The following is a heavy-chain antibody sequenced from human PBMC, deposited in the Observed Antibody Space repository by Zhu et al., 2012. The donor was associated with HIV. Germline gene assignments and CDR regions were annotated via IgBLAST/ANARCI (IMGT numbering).Heavy chain of an antibody. J-gene: IGHJ4*03. V-gene: IGHV4-39*01. CDR1: GDSISSSGFY. D-gene: IGHD3-10*01. Sequence: LLEESGPGLVKPPETLFLTCNVSGDSISSSGFYWGWIRQSPGKGLEWIGSIHSSGNTYYNPSLKCRVTISIDTSNNQFSLVFDAVTAADTAVYYCARHGDYYGSGTYRPFDYWGQGLLVTASS. CDR3: ARHGDYYGSGTYRPFDY. CDR2: IHSSGNT.